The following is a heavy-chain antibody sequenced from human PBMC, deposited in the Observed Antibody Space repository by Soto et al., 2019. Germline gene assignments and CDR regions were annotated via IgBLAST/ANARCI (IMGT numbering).Heavy chain of an antibody. J-gene: IGHJ6*02. CDR2: ISAYNGNT. Sequence: VASVKVSCKASGYTFTSYGISWVRQAPGQGLEWMGWISAYNGNTNYAQKLQGRVTVTTDTSTSTAYMELRSLRSDDTAVYYCARDPLLEPRRYSSSWYYYYYGMNVWGQGTTVTVSS. V-gene: IGHV1-18*01. CDR3: ARDPLLEPRRYSSSWYYYYYGMNV. CDR1: GYTFTSYG. D-gene: IGHD6-13*01.